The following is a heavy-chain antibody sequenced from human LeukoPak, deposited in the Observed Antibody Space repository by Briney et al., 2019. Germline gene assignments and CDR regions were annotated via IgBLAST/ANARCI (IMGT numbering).Heavy chain of an antibody. V-gene: IGHV1-69*06. J-gene: IGHJ3*01. CDR3: ATLLWFGESHNAFDV. D-gene: IGHD3-10*01. Sequence: SVKVSCKASGGTFSSYAISWVRQAPGQGLEWMGGIIPIFGTANYAQKFQGRVTITADKSTSTAYMELSSLRSEDTAVYYCATLLWFGESHNAFDVWGQGTMVTVSS. CDR1: GGTFSSYA. CDR2: IIPIFGTA.